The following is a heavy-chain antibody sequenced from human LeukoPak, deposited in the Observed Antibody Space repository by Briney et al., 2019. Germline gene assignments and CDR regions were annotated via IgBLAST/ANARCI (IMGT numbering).Heavy chain of an antibody. CDR2: IIPIFATA. CDR3: ARTPSRDGYKYYFDY. Sequence: SVKVSCKAARGTFSSYAISWVRPAAGQGLEWMGGIIPIFATANYAQNIPGRVTITAVESTSTALKELSSLRSEDKAVYYCARTPSRDGYKYYFDYWGQGTLVTVSS. D-gene: IGHD5-24*01. J-gene: IGHJ4*02. CDR1: RGTFSSYA. V-gene: IGHV1-69*13.